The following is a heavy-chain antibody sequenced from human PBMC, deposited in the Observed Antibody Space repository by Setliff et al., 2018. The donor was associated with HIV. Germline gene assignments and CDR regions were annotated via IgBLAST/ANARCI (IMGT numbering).Heavy chain of an antibody. CDR2: IYYSGSA. CDR1: RDSIRNGAYY. D-gene: IGHD4-17*01. Sequence: SETLSLTCTVSRDSIRNGAYYWGWIRQPPGKGLEWIGSIYYSGSAYYNPSFKSRVTLSVDTSEDQFSLRLSSVTAADTAVYYCARHKTHDYDGNSVYFDFWGQGILVTVSS. CDR3: ARHKTHDYDGNSVYFDF. J-gene: IGHJ4*02. V-gene: IGHV4-39*07.